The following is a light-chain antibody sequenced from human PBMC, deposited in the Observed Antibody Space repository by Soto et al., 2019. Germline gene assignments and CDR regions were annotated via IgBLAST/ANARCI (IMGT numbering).Light chain of an antibody. V-gene: IGKV1-12*01. Sequence: SAASVSACIEDIVTITCRASQDLDRWLAWYQQKPGEAPKVLIYGASNSRSGVPSRFSGSGPGADFSITISSLQPEDAATYYCKQPRTSPLTFAGGTKVDI. CDR3: KQPRTSPLT. CDR2: GAS. CDR1: QDLDRW. J-gene: IGKJ4*01.